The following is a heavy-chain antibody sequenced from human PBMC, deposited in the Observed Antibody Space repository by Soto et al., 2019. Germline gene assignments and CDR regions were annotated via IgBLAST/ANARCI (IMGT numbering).Heavy chain of an antibody. CDR2: IYYSGST. V-gene: IGHV4-59*01. Sequence: SETLSLTCTVSGGSISSYYWSWIRQPPGKGLEWIGNIYYSGSTNYNPSLKSRVTISVDTSKNQFSLKLSSVTAADTAVYYCARTAAGTGFDYWGQGTLVTVSS. J-gene: IGHJ4*02. CDR1: GGSISSYY. CDR3: ARTAAGTGFDY. D-gene: IGHD6-13*01.